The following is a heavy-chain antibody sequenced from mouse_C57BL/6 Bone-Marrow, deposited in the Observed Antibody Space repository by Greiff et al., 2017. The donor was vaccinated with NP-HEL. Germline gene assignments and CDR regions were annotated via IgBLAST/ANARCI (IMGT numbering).Heavy chain of an antibody. V-gene: IGHV2-2*01. Sequence: QVQLQQSGPGLVQPSQSLSITCTVSGFSLTSYGVHWVRQSPGKGLEWLGVIWSGGSTDYNAAFISRLSISKDNSKSQVFFKMNSLQADDTAIYYCARKGSYYRGGWYFDVWGTGTTVTVSS. CDR1: GFSLTSYG. CDR2: IWSGGST. J-gene: IGHJ1*03. D-gene: IGHD2-12*01. CDR3: ARKGSYYRGGWYFDV.